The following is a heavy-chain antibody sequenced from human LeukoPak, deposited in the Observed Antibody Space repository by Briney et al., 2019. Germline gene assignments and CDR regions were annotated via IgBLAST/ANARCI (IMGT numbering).Heavy chain of an antibody. D-gene: IGHD2-2*01. CDR3: AREGQGSTHFDD. CDR1: GVSSSSVDYY. V-gene: IGHV4-30-4*08. Sequence: PSETLSLTCTVSGVSSSSVDYYWNWLRQPPEKGLEWIGYIYYRGSTHYNPSIKSQVTRSADTYKNQFSLKLSSVTAADTAVYYCAREGQGSTHFDDWGQGTLVTVSS. J-gene: IGHJ4*02. CDR2: IYYRGST.